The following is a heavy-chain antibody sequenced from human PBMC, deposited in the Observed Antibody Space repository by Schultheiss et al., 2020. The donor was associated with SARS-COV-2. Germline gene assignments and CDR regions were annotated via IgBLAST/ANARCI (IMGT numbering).Heavy chain of an antibody. J-gene: IGHJ4*02. V-gene: IGHV4-59*08. CDR3: ARRDDFWSGYYDY. CDR2: IYYSGST. D-gene: IGHD3-3*01. Sequence: SETLSLTCTVSGGSISSYYWSWIRQPPGKGLEWIGYIYYSGSTNYNPSLKSRETISVDTSKNQFSLKLSSVTAADTAVYYCARRDDFWSGYYDYWGQGTLVTVSS. CDR1: GGSISSYY.